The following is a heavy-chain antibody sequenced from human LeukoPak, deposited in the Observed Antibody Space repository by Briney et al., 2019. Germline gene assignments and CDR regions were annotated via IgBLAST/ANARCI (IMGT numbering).Heavy chain of an antibody. V-gene: IGHV4-39*01. CDR1: GGSISSSSYY. Sequence: SETLSLTCTVSGGSISSSSYYWGWIRQPPGKGLEWIGSIYYSGSTYSNPSLKSRVTISVDTSKNQFSLKLSSVTAADTAVYYCARLYYYYMDVWGKGTTVTVSS. J-gene: IGHJ6*03. CDR2: IYYSGST. CDR3: ARLYYYYMDV.